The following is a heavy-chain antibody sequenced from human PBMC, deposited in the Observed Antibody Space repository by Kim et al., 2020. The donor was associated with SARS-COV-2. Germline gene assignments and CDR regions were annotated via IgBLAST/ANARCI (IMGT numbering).Heavy chain of an antibody. CDR3: ARGADPNLRRDFDY. Sequence: ATGFPGRFVLSLDTSVSTAYLQFSSLKAEDTAVYYCARGADPNLRRDFDYWGQGTLVTVSS. D-gene: IGHD2-8*01. V-gene: IGHV7-4-1*02. J-gene: IGHJ4*02.